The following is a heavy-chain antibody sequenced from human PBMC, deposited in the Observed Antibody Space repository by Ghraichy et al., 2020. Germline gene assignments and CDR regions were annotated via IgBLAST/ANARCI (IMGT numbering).Heavy chain of an antibody. CDR3: ARWGNYDFWSGYYRPQDAFDI. J-gene: IGHJ3*02. V-gene: IGHV4-34*01. CDR1: VGSFSGYY. Sequence: SETLSLTCAVYVGSFSGYYWSWIRQPPGKGLEWIGEINHSGSTNYNPSLKSRVTISVDTSKNQFSLKLSSVTAADTAVYYCARWGNYDFWSGYYRPQDAFDIWGQGTMVTVSS. D-gene: IGHD3-3*01. CDR2: INHSGST.